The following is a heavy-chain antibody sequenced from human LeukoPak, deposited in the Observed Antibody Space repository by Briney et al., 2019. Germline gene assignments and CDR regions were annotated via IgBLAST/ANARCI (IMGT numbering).Heavy chain of an antibody. V-gene: IGHV1-2*02. CDR1: GYIFPNFY. CDR3: ARGYQFGGIIYFDY. CDR2: INPYSGGT. Sequence: GASVKDSCKASGYIFPNFYMHWVRQAPGQGLEWMGWINPYSGGTEYPQRFQGRVTLTRDTSISTAYMELTRLTSDDTAIYYCARGYQFGGIIYFDYWGQGALVTVSS. D-gene: IGHD2-2*01. J-gene: IGHJ4*02.